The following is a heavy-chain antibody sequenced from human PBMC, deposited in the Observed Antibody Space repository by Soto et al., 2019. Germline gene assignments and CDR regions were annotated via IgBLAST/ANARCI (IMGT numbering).Heavy chain of an antibody. CDR2: ISAYNGNT. Sequence: QVQLVQSGAEVKKPGASVKVSCKASGYTFTSYGISCVRQAPGQGLEWMGWISAYNGNTNNAQKLLGRVTMTTDTPTSTAYRELRSLRSDDTDVYYCARDNGNESDYWGQGTLVTVSS. CDR1: GYTFTSYG. CDR3: ARDNGNESDY. D-gene: IGHD2-8*01. J-gene: IGHJ4*02. V-gene: IGHV1-18*01.